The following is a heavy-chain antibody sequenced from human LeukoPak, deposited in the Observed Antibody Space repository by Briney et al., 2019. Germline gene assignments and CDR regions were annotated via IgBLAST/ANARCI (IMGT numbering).Heavy chain of an antibody. CDR3: ARESGIVGATVDY. CDR2: ISSSSSYI. CDR1: GFTFSSYA. D-gene: IGHD1-26*01. V-gene: IGHV3-21*01. J-gene: IGHJ4*02. Sequence: PGGSLRLSCAASGFTFSSYAMSWVRQAPGKGLEWVSSISSSSSYIYYADSVKGRFTISRDNAKNSLYLQMNSLRAEDTAVYYCARESGIVGATVDYWGQGTLVTVSS.